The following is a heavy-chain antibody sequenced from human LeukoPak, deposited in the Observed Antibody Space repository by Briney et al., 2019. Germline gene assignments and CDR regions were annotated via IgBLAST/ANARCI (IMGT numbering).Heavy chain of an antibody. V-gene: IGHV3-30*03. J-gene: IGHJ4*02. CDR3: ASHRGDYATGYFDY. CDR1: GLTFRNYG. Sequence: GGSLRLSCAASGLTFRNYGMHWVRQAPGKGLEWVAIISYDGSNKYYADSVRGRFTISKDNSQNTLYLQMNSLRAEDTAVYYCASHRGDYATGYFDYWGQETLVTVSS. D-gene: IGHD1-1*01. CDR2: ISYDGSNK.